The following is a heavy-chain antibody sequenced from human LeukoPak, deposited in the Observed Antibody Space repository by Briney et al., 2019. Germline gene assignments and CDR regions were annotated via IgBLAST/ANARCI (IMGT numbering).Heavy chain of an antibody. CDR3: ARVRDGYNDAYDI. D-gene: IGHD5-24*01. CDR2: IIPSDGFT. CDR1: GYTFSSYY. V-gene: IGHV1-46*01. J-gene: IGHJ3*02. Sequence: ASVKVSCKASGYTFSSYYVHWVRQAPGQGLEWMGMIIPSDGFTSYAQKFQGRVTMTRDTSTSTVYMELSSLRSEDTAVYYCARVRDGYNDAYDIWGQGTMVTVHS.